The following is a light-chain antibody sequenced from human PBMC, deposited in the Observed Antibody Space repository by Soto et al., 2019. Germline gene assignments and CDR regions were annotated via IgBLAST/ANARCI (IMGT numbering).Light chain of an antibody. Sequence: QSVLTQPPSVSGAPGQRITISCTGSSSSLGAHFDVHWYQQLPGTAPKLLMYGNTNRPSGVPDRFSGSKSGTSASLAITGLQAEDDAEYYCQSFDSSLSGFYVFGTGTKLTVL. CDR2: GNT. J-gene: IGLJ1*01. CDR1: SSSLGAHFD. V-gene: IGLV1-40*01. CDR3: QSFDSSLSGFYV.